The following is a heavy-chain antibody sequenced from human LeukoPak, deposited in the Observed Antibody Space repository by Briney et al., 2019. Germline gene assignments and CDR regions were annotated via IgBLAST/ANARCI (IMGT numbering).Heavy chain of an antibody. Sequence: PSQTLSLTSTVSGGSIGTSAYYWNWIRQHPGKGLEWIGFISDSGSTLYNASLKSRISISSDTSKNQFSLKLTSVTAADMAVYYCARGRYSYGWNDSWGQGTLVTVSS. J-gene: IGHJ5*01. V-gene: IGHV4-31*03. CDR1: GGSIGTSAYY. CDR2: ISDSGST. D-gene: IGHD3-16*02. CDR3: ARGRYSYGWNDS.